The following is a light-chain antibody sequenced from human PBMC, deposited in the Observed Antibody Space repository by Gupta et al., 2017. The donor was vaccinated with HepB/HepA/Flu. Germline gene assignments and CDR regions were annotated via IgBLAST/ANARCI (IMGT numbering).Light chain of an antibody. Sequence: EIVLTQSPATLSLSPGERATLSCRASQSVSSYLAWYQQKPGQAPRLLIYDASNRATGIPARFSSSGSGTYFTLTISILEPEDCAVYYCQQRSNWPLTFGPGTKVEIK. J-gene: IGKJ3*01. CDR1: QSVSSY. V-gene: IGKV3-11*01. CDR3: QQRSNWPLT. CDR2: DAS.